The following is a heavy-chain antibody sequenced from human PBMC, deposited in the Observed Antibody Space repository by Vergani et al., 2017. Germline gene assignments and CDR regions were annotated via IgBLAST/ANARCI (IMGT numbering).Heavy chain of an antibody. D-gene: IGHD6-6*01. Sequence: QVTLKESGPVLVKPTQTLTLTCTVSEFSLSNARMDVSWFRQPPGKALEWLAHIFSNDEKSYSTSLKSRLTISKDTSKSQVVLTMTNRDPVDTATYYCARLVAARGWYFDLWGRGTLVTVSS. CDR2: IFSNDEK. CDR1: EFSLSNARMD. CDR3: ARLVAARGWYFDL. J-gene: IGHJ2*01. V-gene: IGHV2-26*01.